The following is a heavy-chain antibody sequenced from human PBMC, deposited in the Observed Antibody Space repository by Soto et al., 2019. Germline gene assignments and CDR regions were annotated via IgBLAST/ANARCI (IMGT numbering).Heavy chain of an antibody. V-gene: IGHV3-74*01. Sequence: GGSLRLSCAASGFTFSSYWMHWVRQAPGKGLVWVSRINSDGSSTSYADSVKGRFTISRDNAKNTLYLQMNSLRAEDTAVYYCARDPPGDRHYYYYYMDVWGKGTTVTVSS. CDR3: ARDPPGDRHYYYYYMDV. CDR1: GFTFSSYW. D-gene: IGHD7-27*01. CDR2: INSDGSST. J-gene: IGHJ6*03.